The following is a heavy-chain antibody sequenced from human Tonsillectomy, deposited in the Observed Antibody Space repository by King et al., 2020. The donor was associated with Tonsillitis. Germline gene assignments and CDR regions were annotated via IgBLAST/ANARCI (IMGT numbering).Heavy chain of an antibody. V-gene: IGHV3-30*04. CDR3: ARSYYDSSGYLSY. J-gene: IGHJ4*02. Sequence: VQLVESGGGVVQPGRSLRLSCAASGFTFRTYAMHWVRQAPGKGLEWVAVISYDGSIKFYADSVKGRFIISRDNSKNTLYLQMNSLRAEDTAVYYCARSYYDSSGYLSYWGQGTLVTVSS. CDR2: ISYDGSIK. D-gene: IGHD3-22*01. CDR1: GFTFRTYA.